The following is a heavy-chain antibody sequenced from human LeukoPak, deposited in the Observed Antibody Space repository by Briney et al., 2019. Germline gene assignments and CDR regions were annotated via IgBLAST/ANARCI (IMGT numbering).Heavy chain of an antibody. CDR3: ARASDFWSGYSGFDY. J-gene: IGHJ4*02. CDR1: GGSISSGGYY. CDR2: IYYSGST. D-gene: IGHD3-3*01. Sequence: PSETLSLTCTVSGGSISSGGYYWSWIRQHPGKGLEWIGCIYYSGSTYYNPSPKSRVTISVDTSKNQFSLKLSSVTAADTAVYYCARASDFWSGYSGFDYWGQGTLVTVSS. V-gene: IGHV4-31*03.